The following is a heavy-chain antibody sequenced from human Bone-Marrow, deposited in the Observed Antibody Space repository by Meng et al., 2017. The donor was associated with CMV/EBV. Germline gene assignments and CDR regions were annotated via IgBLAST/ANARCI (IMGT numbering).Heavy chain of an antibody. J-gene: IGHJ4*02. CDR3: AREVVTPGGQIY. Sequence: SQTLSLTCAVYGGSFSGYYWRWIRQPPGKGLEWIGEINHSGSPNYNPSLKSRVTISVDTSKNQFSLKLSSVTAADTAVYYCAREVVTPGGQIYWGQGTLVTVSS. CDR2: INHSGSP. V-gene: IGHV4-34*01. D-gene: IGHD4-23*01. CDR1: GGSFSGYY.